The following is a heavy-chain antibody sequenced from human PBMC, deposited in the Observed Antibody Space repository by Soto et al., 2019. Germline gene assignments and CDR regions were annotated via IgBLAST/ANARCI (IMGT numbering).Heavy chain of an antibody. CDR2: IIPIFGTA. CDR1: GGTFSSYA. CDR3: AREPLDYGGNSHSPEFDY. V-gene: IGHV1-69*13. D-gene: IGHD4-17*01. J-gene: IGHJ4*02. Sequence: GASVKVSCKASGGTFSSYAISWVRQAPGQGLEWMGGIIPIFGTANYAQKFQGRVTITADESTSTAYMELSSLRSEDTAVYYCAREPLDYGGNSHSPEFDYWGQGTLVTVSS.